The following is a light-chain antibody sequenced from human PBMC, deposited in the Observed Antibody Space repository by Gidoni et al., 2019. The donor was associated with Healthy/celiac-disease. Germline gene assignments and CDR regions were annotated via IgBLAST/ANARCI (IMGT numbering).Light chain of an antibody. CDR3: QQYGSSPRT. V-gene: IGKV3-20*01. CDR2: VAS. Sequence: EIVLTQSPGTLSLSPGERATLSCRASQSVSSSYLACYQQKPGQAPRLLIYVASSRATGIPDRFSGSGSGTDFTLTISRLEPEDFAVYYCQQYGSSPRTFGPGTKVDIK. CDR1: QSVSSSY. J-gene: IGKJ3*01.